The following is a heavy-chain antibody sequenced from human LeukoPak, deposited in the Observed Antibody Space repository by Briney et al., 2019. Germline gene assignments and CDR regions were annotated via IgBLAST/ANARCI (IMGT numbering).Heavy chain of an antibody. Sequence: ASLKVSCKASGGTFSSYAISWVRQAPGQGLEWMGGIIPIFGTANYAQKFQGRVTITADESTSTAYMELSSLRSEDTAVYYCARGVVGATLYYFDYWGQGTLVTVSS. D-gene: IGHD1-26*01. CDR2: IIPIFGTA. J-gene: IGHJ4*02. CDR1: GGTFSSYA. CDR3: ARGVVGATLYYFDY. V-gene: IGHV1-69*13.